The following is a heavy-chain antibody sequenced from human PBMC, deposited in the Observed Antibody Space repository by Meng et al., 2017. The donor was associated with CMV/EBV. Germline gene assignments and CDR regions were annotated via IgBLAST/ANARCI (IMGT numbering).Heavy chain of an antibody. CDR1: GYTFNGYH. J-gene: IGHJ4*02. V-gene: IGHV1-2*02. CDR3: ARAQSGFWSGYSDFDY. D-gene: IGHD3-3*01. Sequence: ASVKVSCKASGYTFNGYHMHWVRQAPGQGLEGTGWINPNSGGTNYAQKFQGRVTMTRDTSISTAYMELSRLRSDDTAVYYCARAQSGFWSGYSDFDYWGQGTLVTVSS. CDR2: INPNSGGT.